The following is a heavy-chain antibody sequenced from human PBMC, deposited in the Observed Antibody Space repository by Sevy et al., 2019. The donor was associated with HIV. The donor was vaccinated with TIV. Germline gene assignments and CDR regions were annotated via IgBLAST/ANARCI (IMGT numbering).Heavy chain of an antibody. CDR1: GFTFSSYW. CDR3: ARDYQDPDCGGDCYPYYFDY. CDR2: IKQDGSEK. V-gene: IGHV3-7*01. Sequence: GGSLRLSCAASGFTFSSYWMSWVRQAPGKGLEWVANIKQDGSEKYYVDSVKGGFTISRDNAKNSLYLQMNSLRAEDTAVYYCARDYQDPDCGGDCYPYYFDYWGQGTLVTVSS. D-gene: IGHD2-21*02. J-gene: IGHJ4*02.